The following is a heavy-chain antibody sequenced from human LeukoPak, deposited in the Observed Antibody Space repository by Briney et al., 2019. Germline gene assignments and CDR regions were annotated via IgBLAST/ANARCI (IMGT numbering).Heavy chain of an antibody. CDR2: ISSSGSFI. V-gene: IGHV3-21*01. CDR1: GFTFSSYN. J-gene: IGHJ4*02. CDR3: ASRSGGYYFDF. Sequence: GGSLRLSCAASGFTFSSYNMNWVRQAPGKGLEWVSSISSSGSFIYYADSVKGRFTISRDNAKNSLYLQINSLRAEDTAVYYCASRSGGYYFDFWGQGTLVTVSS. D-gene: IGHD1-26*01.